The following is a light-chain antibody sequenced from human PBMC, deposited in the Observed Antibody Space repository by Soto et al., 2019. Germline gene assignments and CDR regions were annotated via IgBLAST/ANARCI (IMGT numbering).Light chain of an antibody. CDR2: GAS. CDR1: QSVSSSY. Sequence: EIVLTQSPGTLSLSPGERATLSCRASQSVSSSYLAWYQQKPGQAPRLLVYGASTRATDAPPRFRGSGSGREFSLTISSLQSEDFATYYCQQYRSWPRTFGQGSRVEIK. CDR3: QQYRSWPRT. V-gene: IGKV3-15*01. J-gene: IGKJ1*01.